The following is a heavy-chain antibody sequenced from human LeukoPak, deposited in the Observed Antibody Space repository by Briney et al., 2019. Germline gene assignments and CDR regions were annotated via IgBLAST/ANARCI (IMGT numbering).Heavy chain of an antibody. D-gene: IGHD5-18*01. V-gene: IGHV4-39*01. CDR2: INARGRT. CDR1: GGSISGSDYH. J-gene: IGHJ4*02. Sequence: PAETLSLTCTVSGGSISGSDYHWGCIRQPPGKGLEWIGRINARGRTYYNPSLQSRVSVSEDMPKHQFSLKVRSVTAEDTALYYCAPRYSFTEGGYDYWGQGTLVTVSS. CDR3: APRYSFTEGGYDY.